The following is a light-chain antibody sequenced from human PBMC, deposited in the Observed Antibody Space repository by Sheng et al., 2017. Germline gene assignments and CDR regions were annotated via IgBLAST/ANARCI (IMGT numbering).Light chain of an antibody. CDR2: RTA. CDR3: SSPDISPNHRV. Sequence: YVLTQPPSVSVSPGQTARITCSGDAFPKNMLIGTNKSLARPLCWSSLRTASDPPGIPERFSGSSSGAVATLTISGAQLEDEADYYCSSPDISPNHRVFGTGTQVTVL. V-gene: IGLV3-10*01. CDR1: AFPKN. J-gene: IGLJ1*01.